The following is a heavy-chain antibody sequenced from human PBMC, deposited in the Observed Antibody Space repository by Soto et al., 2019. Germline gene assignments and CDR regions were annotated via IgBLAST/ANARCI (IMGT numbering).Heavy chain of an antibody. CDR2: INPNSGGT. CDR3: ARVRFNWNYGNWFDP. D-gene: IGHD1-7*01. CDR1: GYTFTGYY. Sequence: ASVKVSCKASGYTFTGYYMHWLRQAPGQGLEWMGWINPNSGGTNYAQKFQGRVTMTRDTSISTAYMELSRLRSDDTAVYYCARVRFNWNYGNWFDPWGQGTLVTVSA. V-gene: IGHV1-2*02. J-gene: IGHJ5*02.